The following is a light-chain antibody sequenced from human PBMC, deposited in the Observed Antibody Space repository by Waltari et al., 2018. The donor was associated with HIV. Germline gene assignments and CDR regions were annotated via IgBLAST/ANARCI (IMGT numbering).Light chain of an antibody. CDR1: SSNIGSNT. CDR2: SNN. V-gene: IGLV1-44*01. CDR3: AAWDDSLNGWV. J-gene: IGLJ3*02. Sequence: QSVLTQPPSASGTPGQRVTISCSGSSSNIGSNTVNWYQQLPGTAPELLIYSNNQRPAGVPDRFSGSKSGTSASLAIRGLQSEDEADYYCAAWDDSLNGWVFGGGTKLTVL.